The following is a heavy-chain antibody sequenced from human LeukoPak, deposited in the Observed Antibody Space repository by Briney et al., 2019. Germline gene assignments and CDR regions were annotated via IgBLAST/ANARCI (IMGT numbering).Heavy chain of an antibody. CDR2: IYPRDGST. J-gene: IGHJ4*02. V-gene: IGHV1-46*01. CDR1: GYTFTSNY. CDR3: ARDQEGFDY. Sequence: ASVKVSCKASGYTFTSNYIHWVRQAPGQGLEWMGMIYPRDGSTSYAQKFQGRVTVTRATSTSTVHMELSGLRSEDTAVYYCARDQEGFDYWGQGTPVTVSS.